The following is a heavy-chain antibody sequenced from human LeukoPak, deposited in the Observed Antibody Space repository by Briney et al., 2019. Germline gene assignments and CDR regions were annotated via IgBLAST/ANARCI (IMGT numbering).Heavy chain of an antibody. Sequence: TSETLSLTCTVSGGSISSGSYYWSWIRQPAGKGLEWIGRIYTSGSTNYNPSLKSRVTISVDTSKNQFSLKLRSVTAADTAVYYCARDVVAARGSFDYWGQGTLVTVSS. CDR1: GGSISSGSYY. D-gene: IGHD2-2*01. CDR3: ARDVVAARGSFDY. J-gene: IGHJ4*02. CDR2: IYTSGST. V-gene: IGHV4-61*02.